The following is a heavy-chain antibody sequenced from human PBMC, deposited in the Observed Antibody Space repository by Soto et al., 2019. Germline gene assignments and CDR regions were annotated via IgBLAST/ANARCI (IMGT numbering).Heavy chain of an antibody. CDR3: ARQGRRVRWSYFDY. J-gene: IGHJ4*02. V-gene: IGHV4-31*03. CDR2: IYYSGST. CDR1: GGSISSGGYY. Sequence: PSETLSLTCTVSGGSISSGGYYWSWIRQHPGKGLEWIGYIYYSGSTYYNPSLKSRVTISVDTSKNQFSLKLSSVTAADTAVYYCARQGRRVRWSYFDYWGQGTLVTVSS. D-gene: IGHD4-17*01.